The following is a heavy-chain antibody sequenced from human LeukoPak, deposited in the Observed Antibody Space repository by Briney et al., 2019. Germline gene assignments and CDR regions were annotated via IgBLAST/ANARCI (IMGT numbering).Heavy chain of an antibody. CDR1: GYTFTSYP. D-gene: IGHD4-23*01. V-gene: IGHV7-4-1*02. Sequence: ASVKVSCKASGYTFTSYPMNWVRQAPGQGLEWMGWINTNTGNPTYAQGFTGRFVFSLDTSVSTAYLQISSLKAEDTAVYYCARTLSGGNYVFFDFDYWGQGTLVTVSS. J-gene: IGHJ4*02. CDR3: ARTLSGGNYVFFDFDY. CDR2: INTNTGNP.